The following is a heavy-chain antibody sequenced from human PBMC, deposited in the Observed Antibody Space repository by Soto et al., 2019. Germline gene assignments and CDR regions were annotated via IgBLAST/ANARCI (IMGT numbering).Heavy chain of an antibody. CDR2: ISSSSSYT. D-gene: IGHD2-2*01. V-gene: IGHV3-11*05. Sequence: GGSLRLSCAASGFTFSDYHMSWIRQAPGEGLEWVSYISSSSSYTNYADSVKGRFTISRDNAKNSLYLQMNSLRAEDTAVYYCARGLTSSLNYFDYWGQGTLVTVSS. J-gene: IGHJ4*02. CDR3: ARGLTSSLNYFDY. CDR1: GFTFSDYH.